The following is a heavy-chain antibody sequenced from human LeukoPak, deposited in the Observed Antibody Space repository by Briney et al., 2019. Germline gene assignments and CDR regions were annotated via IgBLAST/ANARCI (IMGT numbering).Heavy chain of an antibody. CDR2: ISGSGGST. J-gene: IGHJ4*02. V-gene: IGHV3-23*01. D-gene: IGHD3-22*01. CDR1: GFTFSSYA. CDR3: AKRPYYYDSSGYYYGGYFDY. Sequence: GGSLRLSCAASGFTFSSYAMSWVRQAPGKGLEWVSAISGSGGSTYYADSGKGRFTISRDNSKNTLYLQMNSLRAEDTAVYYCAKRPYYYDSSGYYYGGYFDYWGQGTLVTVSS.